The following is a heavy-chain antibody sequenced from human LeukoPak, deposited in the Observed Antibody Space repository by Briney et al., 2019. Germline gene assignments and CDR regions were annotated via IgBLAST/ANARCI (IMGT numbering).Heavy chain of an antibody. Sequence: GGSLRLSCAASGFTFSSYWMHWVRQGPGKGLVWVSRINSDGSSTSYADSVKGRFTISRDNAKNTLYLQMNSLRAEDTAVYYCASPDPDYGDYGMDVWGQGTTVTVSS. V-gene: IGHV3-74*01. J-gene: IGHJ6*02. CDR1: GFTFSSYW. CDR3: ASPDPDYGDYGMDV. D-gene: IGHD4-17*01. CDR2: INSDGSST.